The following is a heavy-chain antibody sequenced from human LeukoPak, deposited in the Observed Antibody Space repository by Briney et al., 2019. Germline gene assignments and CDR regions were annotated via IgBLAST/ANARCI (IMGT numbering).Heavy chain of an antibody. Sequence: VASVKVSCKASGYTFTSYGISWVRQAPGQGLEWMGWISAYNGNTNYAQKLQGRVTMTTDTSTSTAYMELRSLRSDDTAVYYCARDAGGKYYYDSSGVDYWGQGTLVTVSS. D-gene: IGHD3-22*01. J-gene: IGHJ4*02. CDR3: ARDAGGKYYYDSSGVDY. V-gene: IGHV1-18*01. CDR2: ISAYNGNT. CDR1: GYTFTSYG.